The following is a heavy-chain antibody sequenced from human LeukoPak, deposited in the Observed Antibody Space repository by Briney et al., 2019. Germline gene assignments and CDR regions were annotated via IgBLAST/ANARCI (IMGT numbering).Heavy chain of an antibody. CDR3: AKDRYVHWLPRNGSDY. Sequence: GGSLRLSCAASGFTFSSYGMSWVRQAPGKGLEWVSAISGSGGSTYYADSVKGRFTISRDNSKNTLYLQMNSLRAEDTAVYYCAKDRYVHWLPRNGSDYWGQGTLVTVSS. CDR2: ISGSGGST. J-gene: IGHJ4*02. V-gene: IGHV3-23*01. CDR1: GFTFSSYG. D-gene: IGHD3-9*01.